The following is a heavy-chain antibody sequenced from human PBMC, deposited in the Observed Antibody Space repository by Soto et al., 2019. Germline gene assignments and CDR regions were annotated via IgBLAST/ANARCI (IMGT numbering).Heavy chain of an antibody. Sequence: QVQLVQSGAEVKKPGSSVKVSCTASGGTFSSYAISWVRQAPGQGLEWMGGIIPIFGTANYAQKFQGRVTITADESTSTAYMELSSLRSEDTAVYYCARTVAGQGGDYYFDYWGQGTLVTVSS. J-gene: IGHJ4*02. V-gene: IGHV1-69*01. CDR3: ARTVAGQGGDYYFDY. CDR1: GGTFSSYA. D-gene: IGHD6-19*01. CDR2: IIPIFGTA.